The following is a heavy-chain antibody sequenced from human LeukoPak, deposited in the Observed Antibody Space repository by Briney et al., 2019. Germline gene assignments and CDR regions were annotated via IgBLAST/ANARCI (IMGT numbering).Heavy chain of an antibody. CDR3: VKGLGDSGYSYGWY. Sequence: GGSLRLSCSASGFAFSSYAMHWVRQAPGKGLEYVSAISSNGGSTYYADSVKGRFTISRNNSKNTLYLQMSGLRAEDTAVYYCVKGLGDSGYSYGWYWGQGTLVTVSS. V-gene: IGHV3-64D*06. CDR1: GFAFSSYA. D-gene: IGHD5-18*01. J-gene: IGHJ4*02. CDR2: ISSNGGST.